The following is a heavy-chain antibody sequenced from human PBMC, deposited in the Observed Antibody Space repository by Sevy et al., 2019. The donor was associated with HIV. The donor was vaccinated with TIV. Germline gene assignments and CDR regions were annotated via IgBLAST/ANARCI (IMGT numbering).Heavy chain of an antibody. CDR1: GFTFSDHY. J-gene: IGHJ6*03. V-gene: IGHV3-72*01. CDR3: ARVHSGTSYNYYHMDV. D-gene: IGHD1-26*01. CDR2: TRGKANSYTT. Sequence: GGSLRLSCAASGFTFSDHYMDWVRQAPGKGLEWVGRTRGKANSYTTEYAASVKGRFTISRDDSKNSLFLQMNSLKTEDTAVYYCARVHSGTSYNYYHMDVWGKGTTVTVSS.